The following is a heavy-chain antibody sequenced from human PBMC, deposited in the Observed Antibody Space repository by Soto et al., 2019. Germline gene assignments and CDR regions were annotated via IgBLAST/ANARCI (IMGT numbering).Heavy chain of an antibody. D-gene: IGHD2-21*02. CDR1: GFTFSSYW. CDR3: ALPSCGGDCYSPFDY. J-gene: IGHJ4*02. V-gene: IGHV3-74*01. Sequence: GGSLRLSCAASGFTFSSYWMHWVRQAPGKGLVWVSRINSDGSSTSYADSVKGRFTISRDKSENTVFLQMNRLRAEDTAVYYCALPSCGGDCYSPFDYWGQGTLVTVSS. CDR2: INSDGSST.